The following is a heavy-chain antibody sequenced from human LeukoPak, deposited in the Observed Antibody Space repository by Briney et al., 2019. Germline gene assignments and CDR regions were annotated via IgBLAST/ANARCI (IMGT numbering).Heavy chain of an antibody. V-gene: IGHV3-43*02. CDR3: ANLGYGDYRYYYYMDV. Sequence: GGSLRLSCAASGFTFDDYAMHWVRQAPGKGLECVSLISGDGGSTYYADSVKGRFTISRDNSKNSLYLQMNSLRTEDTALYYCANLGYGDYRYYYYMDVWGKGTTVTVSS. CDR1: GFTFDDYA. D-gene: IGHD4-17*01. J-gene: IGHJ6*03. CDR2: ISGDGGST.